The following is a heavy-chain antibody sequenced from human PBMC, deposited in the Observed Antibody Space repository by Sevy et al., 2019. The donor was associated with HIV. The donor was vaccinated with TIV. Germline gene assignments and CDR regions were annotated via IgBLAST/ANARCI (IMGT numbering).Heavy chain of an antibody. CDR1: GFTFGNYA. CDR3: AKDRIEGARKLDY. CDR2: IRGTGGTT. Sequence: GESLKISCAASGFTFGNYAMTWVRQAAGKGLDWLSSIRGTGGTTYDADSVKGRFTISRDNSKNTLYIQRNSLRAEETALYYCAKDRIEGARKLDYWGQGTMVTVSS. V-gene: IGHV3-23*01. J-gene: IGHJ4*02. D-gene: IGHD1-7*01.